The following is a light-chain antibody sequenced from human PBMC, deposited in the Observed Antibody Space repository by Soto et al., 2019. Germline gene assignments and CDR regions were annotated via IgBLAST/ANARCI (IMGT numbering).Light chain of an antibody. CDR3: SSYTSTRTVV. Sequence: QSALTQPASVSGSPGQSITISCTGTSSDVGGYNHVAWYQHHPGKAPRLMIYDVTNRPSGVSSRFSGSKSGNTASLTISGLQAEDEADYYCSSYTSTRTVVFCEGTKLTVL. V-gene: IGLV2-14*03. CDR1: SSDVGGYNH. CDR2: DVT. J-gene: IGLJ2*01.